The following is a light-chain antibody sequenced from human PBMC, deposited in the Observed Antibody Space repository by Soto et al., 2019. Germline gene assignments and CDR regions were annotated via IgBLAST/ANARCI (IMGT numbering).Light chain of an antibody. CDR1: PSLSNNIY. V-gene: IGKV3-20*01. CDR3: QQYGNSPQT. CDR2: GAS. J-gene: IGKJ1*01. Sequence: IVLTHSADALSLSPSERATPSCGAIPSLSNNIYLAWYQQKPGQAPRLLIYGASSRATGIPNRFSGSGSGTDFTLTISRLEPEDFAVYYCQQYGNSPQTFGQGTKVDIK.